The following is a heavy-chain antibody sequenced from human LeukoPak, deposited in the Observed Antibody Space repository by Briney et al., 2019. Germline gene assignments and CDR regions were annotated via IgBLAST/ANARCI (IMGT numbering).Heavy chain of an antibody. CDR3: ARAGVIAAAGTYYFDY. V-gene: IGHV4-30-4*08. J-gene: IGHJ4*02. D-gene: IGHD6-13*01. Sequence: PSQTLSLTCTVSGGSISSGGYYWSWVRQHPGKGLEWIGYIYYSGSTYYNPSLRSRITISVDTSKNQFSLKLSSVTAADTAVYYCARAGVIAAAGTYYFDYWGQGTLVTVSS. CDR1: GGSISSGGYY. CDR2: IYYSGST.